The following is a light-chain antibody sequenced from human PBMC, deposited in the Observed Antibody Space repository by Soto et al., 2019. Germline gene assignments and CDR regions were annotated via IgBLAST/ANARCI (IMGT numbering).Light chain of an antibody. CDR1: SRDVGSYNL. CDR2: EVS. J-gene: IGLJ1*01. V-gene: IGLV2-23*02. CDR3: CSHAGSSTYV. Sequence: QPASVSGSPGQSITISCTGTSRDVGSYNLVSWYQQHPGKVPKLMIYEVSKRPSGVSNRFSGSKSGNTASLTISGLQAEDEADYYCCSHAGSSTYVFGTGTKVTVL.